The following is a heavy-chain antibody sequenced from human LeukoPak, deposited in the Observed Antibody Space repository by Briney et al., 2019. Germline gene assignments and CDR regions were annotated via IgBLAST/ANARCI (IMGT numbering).Heavy chain of an antibody. V-gene: IGHV3-21*01. CDR2: ISSTGSYI. CDR1: GFTFSTYS. D-gene: IGHD6-19*01. CDR3: ARGLYSTGWYYFDY. Sequence: GGSLRLSCGASGFTFSTYSMNWVRQAPGKGLEWVSSISSTGSYIYNADSLKGRFTISRDNAKNSLYLQMNSLRAEDTAVYYCARGLYSTGWYYFDYWGQGTLVTVSS. J-gene: IGHJ4*02.